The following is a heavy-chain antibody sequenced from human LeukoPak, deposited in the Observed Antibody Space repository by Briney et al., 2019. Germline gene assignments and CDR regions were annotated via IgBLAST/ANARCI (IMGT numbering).Heavy chain of an antibody. CDR2: INPSGGST. Sequence: GASVKVSCKASGYTFTSYYMHWVRQAPGQGLEWMGIINPSGGSTSYAQKFQGRVTMTRDTSTSTVYMELSSLRSEDTAVYYCARHLIAAALDDAFDIWGQGTMVTVSS. V-gene: IGHV1-46*03. J-gene: IGHJ3*02. D-gene: IGHD6-13*01. CDR3: ARHLIAAALDDAFDI. CDR1: GYTFTSYY.